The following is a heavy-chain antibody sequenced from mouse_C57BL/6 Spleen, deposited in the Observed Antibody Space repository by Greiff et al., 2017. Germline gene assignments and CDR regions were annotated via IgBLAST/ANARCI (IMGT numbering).Heavy chain of an antibody. CDR2: ISDGGSYT. CDR1: GFTFSSYA. CDR3: AREGTTVVASFDY. Sequence: EVQRVESGGGLVKPGGSLKLSCAASGFTFSSYAMSWVRQTPEKRLEWVATISDGGSYTYYPDNVKGRFTISRDNAKNNLYLQMSHLKSEDTAMYYCAREGTTVVASFDYWGQGTTLTVSS. J-gene: IGHJ2*01. V-gene: IGHV5-4*01. D-gene: IGHD1-1*01.